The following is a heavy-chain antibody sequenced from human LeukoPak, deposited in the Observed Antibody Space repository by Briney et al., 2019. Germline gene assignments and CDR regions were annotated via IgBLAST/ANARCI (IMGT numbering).Heavy chain of an antibody. CDR3: AREAYYYDRSAYFFDY. Sequence: PGGSLRLSCAASGFTFSSYWMSWVRQAPGKGLEWVANIKQDGSEKYYVDSVKGRFTISRDNAKNSLYLQMNSLRAEDTAVYYCAREAYYYDRSAYFFDYWGQGTLVTVSS. J-gene: IGHJ4*02. CDR2: IKQDGSEK. D-gene: IGHD3-22*01. V-gene: IGHV3-7*01. CDR1: GFTFSSYW.